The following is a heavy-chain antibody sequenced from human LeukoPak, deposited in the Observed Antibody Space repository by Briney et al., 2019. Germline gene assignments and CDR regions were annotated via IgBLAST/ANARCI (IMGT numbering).Heavy chain of an antibody. CDR1: GYSFTSYW. CDR3: ARGAPYSGSWFPVDY. CDR2: IYPGDSDT. V-gene: IGHV5-51*01. Sequence: GESLKISCKGSGYSFTSYWIGWVRQMPGKGLEWMGIIYPGDSDTRYSPSFQGQVTTSADKSISTAYLQWSSLKASDTAMYYCARGAPYSGSWFPVDYWGQGTLVTVSS. J-gene: IGHJ4*02. D-gene: IGHD3-10*01.